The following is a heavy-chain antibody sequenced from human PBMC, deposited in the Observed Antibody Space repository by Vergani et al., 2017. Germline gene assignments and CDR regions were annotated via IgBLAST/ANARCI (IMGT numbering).Heavy chain of an antibody. CDR1: GGSISSGGYS. CDR3: ARGSYCSSTSCYLEEYYFDY. CDR2: IYHSGST. V-gene: IGHV4-30-2*01. Sequence: QLQLQESGSGLVKPSQTLSLTCAVSGGSISSGGYSWSWIRQPPGKGLEWIGYIYHSGSTYYNPSLKSRVTISVDRSKNQFSLKLSSVTAADTAVYYCARGSYCSSTSCYLEEYYFDYWGQGTLVTVSS. J-gene: IGHJ4*02. D-gene: IGHD2-2*01.